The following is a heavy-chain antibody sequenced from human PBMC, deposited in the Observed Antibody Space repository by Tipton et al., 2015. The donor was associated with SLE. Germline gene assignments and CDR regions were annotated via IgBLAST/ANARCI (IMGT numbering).Heavy chain of an antibody. V-gene: IGHV3-7*01. CDR2: IKPDGSEE. CDR1: GFTFSNNW. CDR3: ARKYQGSFYVNGAFDM. D-gene: IGHD3-10*01. J-gene: IGHJ3*02. Sequence: SLRLSCAASGFTFSNNWMTWVRQAPGKGLEWVAHIKPDGSEEFYVDSVRGRFIISRDNAKSSLSLQMNSLNAEDTAVYYCARKYQGSFYVNGAFDMWGQGTVVTVSS.